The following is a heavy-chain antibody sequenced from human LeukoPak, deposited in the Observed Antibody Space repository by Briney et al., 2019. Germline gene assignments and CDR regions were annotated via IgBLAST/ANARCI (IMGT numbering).Heavy chain of an antibody. Sequence: GSLRLSCAASGFTFTSYAMSWVRQAPGKGLEWVSGISGSGSGGSTYYADPVKGRFTISRDNSKNTLYLQMNSLRAEDTAVYYCAKSGLNRFDYWGQGTLVTVSS. CDR2: ISGSGSGGST. J-gene: IGHJ4*02. D-gene: IGHD1-14*01. CDR1: GFTFTSYA. V-gene: IGHV3-23*01. CDR3: AKSGLNRFDY.